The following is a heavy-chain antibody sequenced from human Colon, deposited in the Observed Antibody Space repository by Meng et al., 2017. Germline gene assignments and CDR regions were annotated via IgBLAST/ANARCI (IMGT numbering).Heavy chain of an antibody. D-gene: IGHD2-2*01. CDR2: IYHSGST. CDR1: GGSNRSSKR. J-gene: IGHJ4*02. Sequence: LKETGPVLGKLPGTCLLTGAVSGGSNRSSKRWSWVRQPPGKGLEWIGEIYHSGSTNYNPSLKSRVTISVDKSKNQFSLKLSSVTAADTAVYYCASGRKYCSSTSCYGQFDYWGQGTLVTVSS. CDR3: ASGRKYCSSTSCYGQFDY. V-gene: IGHV4-4*03.